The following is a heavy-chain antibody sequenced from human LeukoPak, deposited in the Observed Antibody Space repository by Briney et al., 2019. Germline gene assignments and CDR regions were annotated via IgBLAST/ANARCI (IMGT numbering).Heavy chain of an antibody. CDR1: GFTFSGYA. V-gene: IGHV3-23*01. J-gene: IGHJ4*02. Sequence: PGGSLRLSCAASGFTFSGYAMSWVRQAPGKGLEWVSSISGSGGSTYYADSVKGRFTISRDNSKNTLYLQMNSLRGEETAVYYCAKDSSGYYRPFDYWGQGTLVTVSS. CDR3: AKDSSGYYRPFDY. D-gene: IGHD3-22*01. CDR2: ISGSGGST.